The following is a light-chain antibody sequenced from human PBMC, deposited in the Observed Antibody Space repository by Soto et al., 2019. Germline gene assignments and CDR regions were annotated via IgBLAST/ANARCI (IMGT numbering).Light chain of an antibody. CDR3: QQRSNWPPIT. J-gene: IGKJ5*01. Sequence: DIQMTQSPSTLSGSVGDRVTITCRASQTISSWLAWYQQKPGKAXKLLIYKASTLKSGVPSRFSGSGSGTDFTLTISSLEPEDFAVHYCQQRSNWPPITFGQGTRLEIK. V-gene: IGKV1-5*03. CDR2: KAS. CDR1: QTISSW.